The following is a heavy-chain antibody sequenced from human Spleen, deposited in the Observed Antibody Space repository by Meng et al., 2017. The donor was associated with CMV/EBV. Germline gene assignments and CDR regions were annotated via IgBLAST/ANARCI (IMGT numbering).Heavy chain of an antibody. CDR1: GGSISSYY. Sequence: SETLSLTCTVSGGSISSYYWSWIRQPPGKGLEWIGYIYYSGSTNYNPSLKSRVTISVDTSKNHFSLKLSSVTAADTAVYYCARVTYYHGSGSYILDYWGQGTLVTVSS. CDR3: ARVTYYHGSGSYILDY. J-gene: IGHJ4*02. D-gene: IGHD3-10*01. CDR2: IYYSGST. V-gene: IGHV4-59*01.